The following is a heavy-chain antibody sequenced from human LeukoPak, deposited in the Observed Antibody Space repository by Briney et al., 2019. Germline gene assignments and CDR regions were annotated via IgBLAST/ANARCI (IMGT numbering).Heavy chain of an antibody. CDR3: ASGGLGARKFYSDPFHY. CDR1: GFPFSSNY. CDR2: LYSAGAT. Sequence: SGGSLRLSCAASGFPFSSNYMSWVRQAPGKGLEWVAILYSAGATYYTGSVRGRFTLSRDTSKNTVSLQMNSLRAEDTAVYYCASGGLGARKFYSDPFHYWGQGTLVTVSS. D-gene: IGHD2-15*01. V-gene: IGHV3-53*01. J-gene: IGHJ4*02.